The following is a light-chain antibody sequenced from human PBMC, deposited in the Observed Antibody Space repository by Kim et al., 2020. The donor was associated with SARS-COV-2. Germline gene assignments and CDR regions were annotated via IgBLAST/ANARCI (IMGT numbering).Light chain of an antibody. J-gene: IGKJ4*01. CDR2: WAS. CDR3: QQHYSDPLT. Sequence: ATINCKSSQSVLHSSRHKNHFAWYQQKPGQPPKLVISWASTRESGVPDRLSGSGSGTDFTLTISSLQAEDVAVYYCQQHYSDPLTFGGGTKVEIK. V-gene: IGKV4-1*01. CDR1: QSVLHSSRHKNH.